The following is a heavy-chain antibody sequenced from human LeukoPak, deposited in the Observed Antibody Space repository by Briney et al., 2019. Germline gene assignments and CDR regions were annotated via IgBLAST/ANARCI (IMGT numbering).Heavy chain of an antibody. CDR2: INHSGST. J-gene: IGHJ4*02. CDR3: ARHGTDSSGYLPLDY. D-gene: IGHD3-22*01. Sequence: PSETLSLTCAVYGGSFSGYYWSWIRQPPGKGLEWIGEINHSGSTNYNPSLKSRVTISVDTSKNQFSLKLSSVTAADTAVYYCARHGTDSSGYLPLDYWGQGTLVTVSS. V-gene: IGHV4-34*01. CDR1: GGSFSGYY.